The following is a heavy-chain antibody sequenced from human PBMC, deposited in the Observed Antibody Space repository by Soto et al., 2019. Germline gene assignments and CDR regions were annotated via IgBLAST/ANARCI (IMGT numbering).Heavy chain of an antibody. V-gene: IGHV3-30-3*01. CDR1: GFTFSSYA. Sequence: GGSLRLSCAASGFTFSSYAMHWVRQAPGKGLEWVAVISYDGSNKYYADSVKGRFTISRDNSKNTLYLQMNSLRAEDTAVYYCARDHVGYATYYYYGMDVWGQGTTVTVSS. CDR2: ISYDGSNK. CDR3: ARDHVGYATYYYYGMDV. D-gene: IGHD5-12*01. J-gene: IGHJ6*02.